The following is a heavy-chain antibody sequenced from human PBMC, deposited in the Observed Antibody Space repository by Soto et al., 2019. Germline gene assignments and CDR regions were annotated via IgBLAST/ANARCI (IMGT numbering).Heavy chain of an antibody. Sequence: SETLSVTCTVSGGSMSRGDYYWSWIRQPPGKGLEWIGFIYHTGSTYYSPSLKNRVAISVDTSKNQFSLKLSSVTAADTAVYYCARDRMYDSSGYYYPHCDYWGQGTLVTVS. D-gene: IGHD3-22*01. J-gene: IGHJ4*02. CDR3: ARDRMYDSSGYYYPHCDY. CDR1: GGSMSRGDYY. CDR2: IYHTGST. V-gene: IGHV4-30-4*01.